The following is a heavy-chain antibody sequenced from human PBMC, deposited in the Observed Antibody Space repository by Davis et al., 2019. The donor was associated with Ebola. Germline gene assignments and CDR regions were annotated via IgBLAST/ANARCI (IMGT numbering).Heavy chain of an antibody. CDR2: IRSTANSYAT. Sequence: GGSLRLSCAASGFTVSSNYMSWVRQAPGTGLERVGRIRSTANSYATAYAASVKGRFTISRDDSKNTLYLQMNSLRAEDTAVYYCAKDLIAYDFWSGMNWFDPWGQGTLVTVSS. V-gene: IGHV3-73*01. CDR1: GFTVSSNY. CDR3: AKDLIAYDFWSGMNWFDP. D-gene: IGHD3-3*01. J-gene: IGHJ5*02.